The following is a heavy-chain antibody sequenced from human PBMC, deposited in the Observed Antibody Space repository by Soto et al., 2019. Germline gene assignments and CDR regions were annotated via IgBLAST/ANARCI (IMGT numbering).Heavy chain of an antibody. CDR3: ATSEGYCSSTSCSSYYMDV. CDR1: GGTFSSYT. Sequence: QVQLVQSGAEVKKPGSSVKVSCTASGGTFSSYTISWVRQAPGQGLEWMGRIIPILGIANYAQKFQGRVTITADKSTSTAYMELSSLRSEDTAVYYCATSEGYCSSTSCSSYYMDVWGKGTTVTVSS. D-gene: IGHD2-2*01. J-gene: IGHJ6*03. V-gene: IGHV1-69*02. CDR2: IIPILGIA.